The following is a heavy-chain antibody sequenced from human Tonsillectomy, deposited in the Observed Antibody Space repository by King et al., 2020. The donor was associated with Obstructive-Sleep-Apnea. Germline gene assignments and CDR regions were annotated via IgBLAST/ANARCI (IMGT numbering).Heavy chain of an antibody. CDR1: GYNFKTYG. V-gene: IGHV1-18*01. D-gene: IGHD3-10*01. CDR2: INGHNGDT. CDR3: ARDLFYYNSGTSYEDTFDI. J-gene: IGHJ3*02. Sequence: QLVQSGGEVKKPGASVRVSCKASGYNFKTYGLSWVRQAPGQGLEWMGWINGHNGDTNYAQRLRGRVVMTADTTTSTAYMELSSLTPDDTAVYYCARDLFYYNSGTSYEDTFDIWGQGTMVTVSS.